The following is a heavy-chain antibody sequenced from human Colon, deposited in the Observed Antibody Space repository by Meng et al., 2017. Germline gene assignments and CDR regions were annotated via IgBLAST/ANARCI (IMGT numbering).Heavy chain of an antibody. J-gene: IGHJ4*02. D-gene: IGHD3-10*01. V-gene: IGHV1-46*01. CDR1: DYTSIDYS. Sequence: VLFGAGRIKLGPPLKGSGKTPDYTSIDYSSPWVRLAPGQGREWMGIINAKGGWTASAEKFQGRVTITSDASTSTAYMELSSLRSEDTAVYYCATGPRIASCSYISCYYFDYWGQGTLVTVSS. CDR3: ATGPRIASCSYISCYYFDY. CDR2: INAKGGWT.